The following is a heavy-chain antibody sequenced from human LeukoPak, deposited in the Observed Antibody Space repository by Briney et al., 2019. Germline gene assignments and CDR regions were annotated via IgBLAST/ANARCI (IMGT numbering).Heavy chain of an antibody. CDR2: ISSSSSYI. V-gene: IGHV3-21*01. Sequence: GGSLRLSCAASGFTFSSYNMNWVRQAPGKGLEWVSSISSSSSYIYYADSVKGRFTISRDNAKNSLYLQMNSLRAEDTAVYYCARVGQRWLQFDYYYMDVWGKGTTVTVSS. D-gene: IGHD5-24*01. J-gene: IGHJ6*03. CDR3: ARVGQRWLQFDYYYMDV. CDR1: GFTFSSYN.